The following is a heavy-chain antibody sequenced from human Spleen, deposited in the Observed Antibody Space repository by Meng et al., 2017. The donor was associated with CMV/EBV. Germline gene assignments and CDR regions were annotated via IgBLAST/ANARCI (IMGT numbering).Heavy chain of an antibody. J-gene: IGHJ4*02. V-gene: IGHV3-21*01. D-gene: IGHD3-22*01. Sequence: GFGGGVVDVWGALRPPCARAGFTFSSYSMDWVRQAPGGGLEWVSSISGNSHHISYTDSVKGRFSISRDNAKNSLYLQMNNLSAEDTAVYYCARGDSSVYPIDYWGQGALVTVSS. CDR3: ARGDSSVYPIDY. CDR1: GFTFSSYS. CDR2: ISGNSHHI.